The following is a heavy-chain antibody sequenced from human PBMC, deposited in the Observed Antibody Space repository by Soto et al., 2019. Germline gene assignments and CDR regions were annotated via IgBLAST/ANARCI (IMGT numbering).Heavy chain of an antibody. D-gene: IGHD2-15*01. J-gene: IGHJ5*02. CDR3: AREGYCSGGSCPYNWFDP. Sequence: SETLSLTCAVSGGSISSGGYSWSWIRQPPGKGLEWIGYIYHSGSTYYNPSLKSRVTISVDRSKNQFSLKLSSVTAADTAVYYCAREGYCSGGSCPYNWFDPWGQGTLVTVSS. CDR2: IYHSGST. V-gene: IGHV4-30-2*01. CDR1: GGSISSGGYS.